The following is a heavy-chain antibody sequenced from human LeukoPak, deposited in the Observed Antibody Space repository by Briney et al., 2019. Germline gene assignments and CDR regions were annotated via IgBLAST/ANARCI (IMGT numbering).Heavy chain of an antibody. D-gene: IGHD3-9*01. Sequence: TGGSLRLSCAASRFTFSDYYMSWIRQAPGKGLEWISYISGSSDTVDYTDSVRGRFTISRDNAKNSLYLQMTSLRAEDTAVYYRARDYDILAGYHHYFDYWGQGSLVTVSS. CDR1: RFTFSDYY. V-gene: IGHV3-11*01. CDR2: ISGSSDTV. J-gene: IGHJ4*02. CDR3: ARDYDILAGYHHYFDY.